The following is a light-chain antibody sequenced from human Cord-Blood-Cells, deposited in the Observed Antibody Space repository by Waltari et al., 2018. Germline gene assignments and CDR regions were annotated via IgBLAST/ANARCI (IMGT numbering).Light chain of an antibody. CDR2: DAS. CDR3: QQYDNLPYT. J-gene: IGKJ2*01. CDR1: QDISNY. Sequence: DIQMTKSPSSLSASVRDRVTITCQASQDISNYLNWYQQKPGKAPKLLIYDASKLEPGLPSRFSGSGSGTDFTVTISSLQPEDIATYYCQQYDNLPYTFGQGTKLEIK. V-gene: IGKV1-33*01.